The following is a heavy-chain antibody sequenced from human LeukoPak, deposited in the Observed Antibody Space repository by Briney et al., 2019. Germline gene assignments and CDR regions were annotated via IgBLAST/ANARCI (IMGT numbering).Heavy chain of an antibody. V-gene: IGHV1-69*13. CDR2: IVPLFGAA. D-gene: IGHD3-22*01. Sequence: ASVKVSCKASGGTFSSYAISWVRQAPGQGLEWMGGIVPLFGAAKYAQRFQGRVSIIADESTSTTYMELISLRSEDSAMYYCAREDRPYAFDIWGQGTMVTVSS. CDR3: AREDRPYAFDI. CDR1: GGTFSSYA. J-gene: IGHJ3*02.